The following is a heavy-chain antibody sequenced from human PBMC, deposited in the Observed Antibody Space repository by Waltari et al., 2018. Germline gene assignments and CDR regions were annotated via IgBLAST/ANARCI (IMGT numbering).Heavy chain of an antibody. CDR3: ARGRVDFAY. CDR2: VKEDGSEK. V-gene: IGHV3-7*01. Sequence: EVQLVESGGNLVQPGGSLRLSCAASGFAFSTYWMSWVRQAPGKGLEWVANVKEDGSEKYYVDSVKGRFTISRDNAKNSLYLQMNSLRAEVTAVYFCARGRVDFAYWGQGTLVTVSS. CDR1: GFAFSTYW. J-gene: IGHJ4*02.